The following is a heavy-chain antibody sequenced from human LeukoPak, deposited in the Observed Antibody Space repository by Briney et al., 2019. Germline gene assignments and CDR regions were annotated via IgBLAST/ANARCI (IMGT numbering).Heavy chain of an antibody. J-gene: IGHJ4*02. D-gene: IGHD5-18*01. V-gene: IGHV3-9*01. CDR2: ISWNSGSI. CDR3: AKGRGYSYGALDY. CDR1: GFTFDDYA. Sequence: GGSLRLSCAASGFTFDDYAMRWVRQAPGKGLEWVSGISWNSGSIGYADSVKGRFTISRDNAKNSLYLQMNSLRAEDTALYYCAKGRGYSYGALDYWGQGTLVTVSS.